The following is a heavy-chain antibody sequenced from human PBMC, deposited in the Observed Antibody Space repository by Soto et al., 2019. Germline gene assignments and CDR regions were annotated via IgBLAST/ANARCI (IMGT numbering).Heavy chain of an antibody. D-gene: IGHD2-2*03. CDR1: GFTFSSYA. Sequence: GGSLRLSCAASGFTFSSYAMSWVRQAPGKGLEWVSAISGSGGSTYYADSVKGRFTITRDNSKNTRYLQMNSLRAEDTAVYYCSKLDFVVVPAALWENAFDIWGQGTMVTVSS. CDR2: ISGSGGST. CDR3: SKLDFVVVPAALWENAFDI. V-gene: IGHV3-23*01. J-gene: IGHJ3*02.